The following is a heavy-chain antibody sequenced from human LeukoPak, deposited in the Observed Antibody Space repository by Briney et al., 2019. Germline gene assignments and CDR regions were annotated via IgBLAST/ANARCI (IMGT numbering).Heavy chain of an antibody. CDR1: GFTFSSYW. J-gene: IGHJ4*02. D-gene: IGHD3-3*01. V-gene: IGHV3-7*01. CDR2: IKEHGSDK. CDR3: ARSPTYYDFWSGYKFIDY. Sequence: GGSLRLSCAASGFTFSSYWMSWVRQAPGEGLEWVANIKEHGSDKYYVDSVKGRFTISRDNAKNSLYLQMNSLRAEDTAVYYCARSPTYYDFWSGYKFIDYWGQGTLVTVSS.